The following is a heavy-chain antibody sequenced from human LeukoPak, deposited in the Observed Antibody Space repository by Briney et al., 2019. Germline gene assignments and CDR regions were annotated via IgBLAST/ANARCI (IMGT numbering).Heavy chain of an antibody. CDR1: GHTFTGYY. D-gene: IGHD3-10*01. CDR3: ARGPMVRGVIQD. Sequence: ASVKVSCKASGHTFTGYYMHWVRQAPGQGLEWMGWINPNSGGTNYAQKFQGRVTMTRDTSISTAYMELSRLRSDDTAVYYCARGPMVRGVIQDWGQGTLVTVSS. V-gene: IGHV1-2*02. CDR2: INPNSGGT. J-gene: IGHJ1*01.